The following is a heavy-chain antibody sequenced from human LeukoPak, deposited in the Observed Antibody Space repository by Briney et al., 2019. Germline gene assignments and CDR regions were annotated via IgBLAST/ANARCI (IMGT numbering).Heavy chain of an antibody. CDR1: GFTFSSYG. CDR2: ISGSGGST. J-gene: IGHJ4*02. V-gene: IGHV3-23*01. Sequence: GGSLRLSCAASGFTFSSYGMSWVRQAPRKGLEWVSAISGSGGSTYYADSVKGRFTISRDNSKNTLYLQMNSLRAEDTAVYYCAKDHLYDSSGPNGYWGQGTLVTVSS. CDR3: AKDHLYDSSGPNGY. D-gene: IGHD3-22*01.